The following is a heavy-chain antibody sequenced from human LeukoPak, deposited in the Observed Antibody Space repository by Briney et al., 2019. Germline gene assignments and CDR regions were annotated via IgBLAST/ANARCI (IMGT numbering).Heavy chain of an antibody. Sequence: GGSLRLSCAASGFTFSIYEMNWVRQAPGKGLEWVSYISDSGSTIYYADSVKGRFTLSRDNAKNSLYLQMNSLRAGDTAVYYCARGGVKFDYWGQGTLVTVSS. CDR3: ARGGVKFDY. D-gene: IGHD3-10*01. V-gene: IGHV3-48*03. J-gene: IGHJ4*02. CDR2: ISDSGSTI. CDR1: GFTFSIYE.